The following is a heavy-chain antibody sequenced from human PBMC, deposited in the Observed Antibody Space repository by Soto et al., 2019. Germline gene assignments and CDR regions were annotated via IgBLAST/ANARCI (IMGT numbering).Heavy chain of an antibody. V-gene: IGHV3-33*08. J-gene: IGHJ4*02. CDR2: IWYDGSNK. Sequence: GGSLRLSCAASGFTFSNFGMHRVRQAPGKGLEWVAVIWYDGSNKYYADSVKGRFTISRDNSKNTLYLHMNSLRAEDTAVYYCARVYYDSSGYGLDYWGQGTLVTVSS. CDR3: ARVYYDSSGYGLDY. CDR1: GFTFSNFG. D-gene: IGHD3-22*01.